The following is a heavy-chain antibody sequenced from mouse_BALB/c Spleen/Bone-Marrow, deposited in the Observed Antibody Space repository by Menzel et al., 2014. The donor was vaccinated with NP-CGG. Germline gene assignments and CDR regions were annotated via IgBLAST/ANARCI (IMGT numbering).Heavy chain of an antibody. D-gene: IGHD1-1*01. CDR1: GDSITSGY. J-gene: IGHJ3*01. Sequence: EVQRLESGPSLVKPSQTLSLTCSVTGDSITSGYWNWIRKFPGNKLEYMGYISYSGSTYFNPPLKSRISITRDTSKNXYYLQLNSVTTEDTATYYCASPLITTVVAPFAYWGQGTLVTVSA. V-gene: IGHV3-8*02. CDR2: ISYSGST. CDR3: ASPLITTVVAPFAY.